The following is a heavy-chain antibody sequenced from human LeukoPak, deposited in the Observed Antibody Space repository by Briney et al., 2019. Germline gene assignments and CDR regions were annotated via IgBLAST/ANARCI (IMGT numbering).Heavy chain of an antibody. D-gene: IGHD6-13*01. CDR1: GYSFTSYW. V-gene: IGHV5-51*01. Sequence: GESLKISCKGSGYSFTSYWIGWVRQMPGKGLEWMGIIYPGDSDTRYSPSFQGQVTISADKSISTAYLQWSSLEASDTAMYYCARLRIAAAGTNYFDYWGQGTLVTVSS. CDR3: ARLRIAAAGTNYFDY. CDR2: IYPGDSDT. J-gene: IGHJ4*02.